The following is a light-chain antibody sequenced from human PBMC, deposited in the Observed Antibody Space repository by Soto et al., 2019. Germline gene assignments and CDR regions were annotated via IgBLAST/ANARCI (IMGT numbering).Light chain of an antibody. CDR1: QSVSSSY. CDR2: GAS. V-gene: IGKV3-20*01. Sequence: EIVLTQSPGILSLSPGERATLSCRASQSVSSSYLAWYQQKPGQAPRLLIYGASSRATGIPDRFSGSGSGTDFTLTISRLEPEDFAVYYCQQYGSSLPTFGQGTKVDIK. J-gene: IGKJ1*01. CDR3: QQYGSSLPT.